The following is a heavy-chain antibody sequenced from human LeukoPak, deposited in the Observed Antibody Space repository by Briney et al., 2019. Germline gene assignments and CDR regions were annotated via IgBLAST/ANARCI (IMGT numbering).Heavy chain of an antibody. J-gene: IGHJ4*02. D-gene: IGHD5-24*01. V-gene: IGHV4-31*03. CDR1: SGSISSGVYY. CDR3: ARGVRWLQLSYFDY. Sequence: SETLSLTCPVSSGSISSGVYYWSWIRQHPGKSLEWIGYIYYSGSTYYNPSLKSRVTISVDTSKNQFSLKLGSVTAADTAVYYCARGVRWLQLSYFDYWGQGTLVTVSS. CDR2: IYYSGST.